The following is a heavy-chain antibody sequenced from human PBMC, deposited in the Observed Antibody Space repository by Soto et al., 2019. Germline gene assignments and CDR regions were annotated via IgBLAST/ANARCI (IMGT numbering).Heavy chain of an antibody. V-gene: IGHV1-18*01. D-gene: IGHD3-3*01. CDR2: ISAYNGNT. CDR1: GYTFTSYG. Sequence: QVQLVQSGAEVKKPGASVKVSCKASGYTFTSYGISWVRQAPGQGLEWMGWISAYNGNTNYAQKLQGRVTMTTDTAPTTASVELGSLRSDDTAVYYCARDREGRIPVLGVAMGDAFDIWGQGTMVTVSS. J-gene: IGHJ3*02. CDR3: ARDREGRIPVLGVAMGDAFDI.